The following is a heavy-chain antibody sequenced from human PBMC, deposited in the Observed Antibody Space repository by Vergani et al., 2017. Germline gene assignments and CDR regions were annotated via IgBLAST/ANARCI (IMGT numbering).Heavy chain of an antibody. CDR1: GFTFSSYG. J-gene: IGHJ6*03. Sequence: QVQLVESGGGVVQPGRSLRLSCAASGFTFSSYGMHWVRQAPGKGLEWVAVIWYDGSNKYYADSVKGRFTISRDNSKNTLYLQMNSLRAEDTAVYYCARGEQLERRFGYYYMDVWGKGTTVTVSS. CDR2: IWYDGSNK. D-gene: IGHD1-1*01. CDR3: ARGEQLERRFGYYYMDV. V-gene: IGHV3-33*01.